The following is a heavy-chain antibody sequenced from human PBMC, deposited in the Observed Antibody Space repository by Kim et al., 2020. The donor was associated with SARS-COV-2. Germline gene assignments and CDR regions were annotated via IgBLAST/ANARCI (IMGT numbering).Heavy chain of an antibody. J-gene: IGHJ4*02. V-gene: IGHV4-39*01. D-gene: IGHD5-18*01. CDR3: VSPNGYSYGSPYFDY. Sequence: PSIKSRVTLSVDTSKNQFSLKLSSVTAADPAVYYCVSPNGYSYGSPYFDYWGQGTLVTVSS.